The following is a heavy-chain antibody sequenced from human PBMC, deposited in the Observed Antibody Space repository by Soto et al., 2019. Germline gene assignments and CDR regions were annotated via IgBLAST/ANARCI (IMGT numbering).Heavy chain of an antibody. V-gene: IGHV5-51*01. CDR1: GYSVTSYW. CDR2: IYPGDSDT. CDR3: ARHLRETSGWYEYYFYY. D-gene: IGHD6-19*01. J-gene: IGHJ4*02. Sequence: GESRKISCKGSGYSVTSYWIGWVRQMPGKGLEWMGIIYPGDSDTRYSPSFQGQVTISADKSISTAYLQWSSLKASDTAMYYCARHLRETSGWYEYYFYYWGQGTLVTVSS.